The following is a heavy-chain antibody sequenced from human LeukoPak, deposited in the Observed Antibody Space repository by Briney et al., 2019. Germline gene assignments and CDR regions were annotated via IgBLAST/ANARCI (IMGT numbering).Heavy chain of an antibody. V-gene: IGHV4-38-2*02. CDR1: GYSISGGYY. CDR3: ARDGSLIPDYGDYVWFDP. J-gene: IGHJ5*02. Sequence: KPSETLSLTCTVSGYSISGGYYWGWIRQPPGKGLEWIGSIYHSGSTYYNPSLKSRVTISVDTSKNQFSLKLSSVTAADTAVYYCARDGSLIPDYGDYVWFDPWGQGTLVTVSS. CDR2: IYHSGST. D-gene: IGHD4-17*01.